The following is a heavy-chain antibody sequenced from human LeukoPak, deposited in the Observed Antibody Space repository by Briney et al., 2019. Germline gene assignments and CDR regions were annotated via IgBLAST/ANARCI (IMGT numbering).Heavy chain of an antibody. J-gene: IGHJ5*02. CDR3: ATQQDIVVVPAAIGGWFDP. CDR2: INHSGST. V-gene: IGHV4-34*01. CDR1: GGSFSGYY. D-gene: IGHD2-2*02. Sequence: SETLSLTCAVYGGSFSGYYWSWTRQPPGKGLEWIGEINHSGSTNYNPSLKSRVTISVDTSKNQFSLKLSSVTAADTAVYYCATQQDIVVVPAAIGGWFDPWGQGTLVTVSS.